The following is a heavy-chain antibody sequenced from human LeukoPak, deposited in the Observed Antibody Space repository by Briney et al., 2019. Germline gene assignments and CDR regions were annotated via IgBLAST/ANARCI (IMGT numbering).Heavy chain of an antibody. CDR1: GFTFSSYA. CDR2: ISGSGGST. J-gene: IGHJ4*02. CDR3: AKSFTIFLPPFDY. D-gene: IGHD3-3*01. Sequence: PGGSLRLSCAASGFTFSSYAMSWVRQAPGKGLEWGSAISGSGGSTYYADSVKGRFTISRDNSKNTLYLQMNSLRAEHTAVYYSAKSFTIFLPPFDYWGQGTLVTVSS. V-gene: IGHV3-23*01.